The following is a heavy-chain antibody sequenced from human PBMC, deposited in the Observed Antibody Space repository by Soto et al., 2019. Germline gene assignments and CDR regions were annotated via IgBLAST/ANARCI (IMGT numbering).Heavy chain of an antibody. CDR3: TRDKEGEIFGVVIDSRPRGDY. V-gene: IGHV3-49*03. J-gene: IGHJ4*02. CDR1: GFTFGDYA. CDR2: IRSKAYGGTT. D-gene: IGHD3-3*01. Sequence: GGSLRLSCTASGFTFGDYAMSWFRQAPGKGLEWVGFIRSKAYGGTTEYAASVKGRFTISRDDSKSIAYLQMNSLKTEDTAVYYCTRDKEGEIFGVVIDSRPRGDYWGQGTLVTVSS.